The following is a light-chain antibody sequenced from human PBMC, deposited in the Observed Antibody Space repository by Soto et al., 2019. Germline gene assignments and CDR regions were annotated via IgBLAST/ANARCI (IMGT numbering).Light chain of an antibody. V-gene: IGLV2-8*01. J-gene: IGLJ2*01. CDR2: EVN. CDR3: SSYAYSNNVFQSMV. CDR1: SSDVGAYNY. Sequence: QSVLTQPPSASGSPGQSITISCTGTSSDVGAYNYVSWYQQYPGKDPKLMIYEVNKRPSGVPDRFAGSKSGNTASLTVSGLQAEDEADYYCSSYAYSNNVFQSMVFGGGTKLTVL.